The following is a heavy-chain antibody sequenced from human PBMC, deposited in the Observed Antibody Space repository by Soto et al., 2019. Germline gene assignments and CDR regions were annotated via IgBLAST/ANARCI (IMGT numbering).Heavy chain of an antibody. D-gene: IGHD2-15*01. J-gene: IGHJ6*02. V-gene: IGHV3-30-3*01. CDR1: GFTFSSYA. Sequence: QVQLVESGGGVVQPGKSLRLSCAASGFTFSSYAMHWVRQAPGKGLEWVAVISYDGSNKYYADSVKGRFTISRDNSKNTQYLKMNSLRAEDKAGYYGARDGILGGNAPDYYYYGMDVWGQGTTVTVSS. CDR2: ISYDGSNK. CDR3: ARDGILGGNAPDYYYYGMDV.